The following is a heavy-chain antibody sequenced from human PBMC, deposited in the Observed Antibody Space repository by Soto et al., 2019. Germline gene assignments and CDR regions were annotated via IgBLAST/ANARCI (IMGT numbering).Heavy chain of an antibody. CDR3: ARGLGGLLRYFDWLSDQSDAFDI. V-gene: IGHV1-3*01. CDR1: GYSFRTYI. D-gene: IGHD3-9*01. J-gene: IGHJ3*02. CDR2: MNLGKGNT. Sequence: ASVKVSCKTSGYSFRTYILYWVRQAPGQRLEWMGWMNLGKGNTKYSEKFQGRVTMTRNTSISTAYMELSSLRSEDTAVYYCARGLGGLLRYFDWLSDQSDAFDIWGQGTMVTVSS.